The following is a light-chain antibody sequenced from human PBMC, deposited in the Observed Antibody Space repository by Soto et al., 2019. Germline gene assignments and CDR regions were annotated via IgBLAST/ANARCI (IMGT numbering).Light chain of an antibody. J-gene: IGLJ1*01. CDR3: SSYAGNNIYYV. CDR2: EVS. V-gene: IGLV2-8*01. CDR1: SRDVGNYNF. Sequence: QSALAQPASVSGAAGQAITISCTGTSRDVGNYNFVSWYQQHPGKAPKLMIFEVSKRPSGVPDRFSGSKSGSTASLTVSGLQAEDEADYYCSSYAGNNIYYVFGTGTKVTVL.